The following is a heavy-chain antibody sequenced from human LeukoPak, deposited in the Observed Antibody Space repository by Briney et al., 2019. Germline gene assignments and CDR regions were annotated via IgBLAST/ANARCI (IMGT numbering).Heavy chain of an antibody. V-gene: IGHV1-46*01. J-gene: IGHJ3*02. CDR3: ARLHNQGFDM. D-gene: IGHD5-24*01. CDR2: INPSGGST. Sequence: ASVKVSCKASGYTFTIYYIHWVRQAPGQGLEWMGIINPSGGSTSYAQKFQGRVTMTSDTSTRTVYMELSSLRSEDTAVYYCARLHNQGFDMWGQGTMVTVSS. CDR1: GYTFTIYY.